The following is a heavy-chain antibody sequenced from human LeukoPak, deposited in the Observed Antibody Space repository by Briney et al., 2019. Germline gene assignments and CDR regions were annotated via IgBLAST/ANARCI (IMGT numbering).Heavy chain of an antibody. V-gene: IGHV1-18*01. CDR1: GYTFTSYG. J-gene: IGHJ4*02. CDR2: ISAYNGNT. CDR3: ATDRNYAWAGGFGY. D-gene: IGHD3-16*01. Sequence: GASVKVSCKASGYTFTSYGISWVRQAPGQGLEWMGWISAYNGNTNYAQKLQGRVTMTEDTSTDTAYMELSSLRSEDTAVYYCATDRNYAWAGGFGYWGQGTLVTVSS.